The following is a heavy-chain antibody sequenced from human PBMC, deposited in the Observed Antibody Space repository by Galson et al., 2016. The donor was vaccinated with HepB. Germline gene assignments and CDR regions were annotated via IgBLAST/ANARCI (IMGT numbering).Heavy chain of an antibody. CDR1: GFTFSSYA. CDR3: AKEPNYDFWSGHPFDC. Sequence: SLRLSCAASGFTFSSYALSWVRQAPGKGLEWVSVISGSGGTTYYADSVKGRFTISRDNSKNALYLQMNSLRAEDTAVYYCAKEPNYDFWSGHPFDCWGQGTLVTVSS. J-gene: IGHJ4*02. V-gene: IGHV3-23*01. CDR2: ISGSGGTT. D-gene: IGHD3-3*01.